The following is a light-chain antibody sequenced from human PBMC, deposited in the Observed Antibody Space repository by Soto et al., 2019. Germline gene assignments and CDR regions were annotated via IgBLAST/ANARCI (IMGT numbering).Light chain of an antibody. V-gene: IGKV1-39*01. CDR2: AAS. CDR1: QSISSY. Sequence: DIQMTQSPSSLSASVGDRVTSTCRASQSISSYLNWYQQKPGKAPKLLIYAASSLQSGVPSRFSGSGSGTDFTLTISSLRSEDFAVYYCQQYNNWPLTFGGGTKVDIK. CDR3: QQYNNWPLT. J-gene: IGKJ4*01.